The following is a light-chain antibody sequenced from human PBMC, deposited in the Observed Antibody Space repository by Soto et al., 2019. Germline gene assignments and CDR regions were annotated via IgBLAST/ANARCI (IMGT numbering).Light chain of an antibody. Sequence: QSVLTQSASASGTPGPRGTISCSGGTSNIGTNAVYWFQLLPGTAPKLLTYYSNHRPSGISDRFSGSKSGTSASLAISGLRPEDEADYYCAAWDDRLRGYVFATGTKVTV. V-gene: IGLV1-47*01. CDR1: TSNIGTNA. CDR2: YSN. CDR3: AAWDDRLRGYV. J-gene: IGLJ1*01.